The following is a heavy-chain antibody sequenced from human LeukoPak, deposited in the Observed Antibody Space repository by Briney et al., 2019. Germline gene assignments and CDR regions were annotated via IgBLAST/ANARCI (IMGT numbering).Heavy chain of an antibody. CDR2: MNPNSGNT. CDR1: GYTFTNYD. CDR3: PPGRSTGYCSSTTCYSGPAP. D-gene: IGHD2-2*02. Sequence: ASVKVSCKASGYTFTNYDINWVRQATGQGLEWMGWMNPNSGNTGYAQKFQGRVTMTRNTSISTAYMELRSLRSEDTAVYYCPPGRSTGYCSSTTCYSGPAPWGQRTLVTVPS. V-gene: IGHV1-8*01. J-gene: IGHJ5*02.